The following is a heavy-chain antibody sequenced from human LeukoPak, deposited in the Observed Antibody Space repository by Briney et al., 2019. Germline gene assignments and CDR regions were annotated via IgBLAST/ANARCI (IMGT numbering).Heavy chain of an antibody. J-gene: IGHJ5*02. CDR2: INPKSGVT. V-gene: IGHV1-2*02. Sequence: PTASVKVSCKASGYTFTGYYMHWVRQAPGQGLEWMGWINPKSGVTNFAQYFQGRVTMTRDTSSTTVYMELDRLRSDDTAVYYCARPLGSLKEYWWFDPWGQGTLVTVSS. D-gene: IGHD2/OR15-2a*01. CDR3: ARPLGSLKEYWWFDP. CDR1: GYTFTGYY.